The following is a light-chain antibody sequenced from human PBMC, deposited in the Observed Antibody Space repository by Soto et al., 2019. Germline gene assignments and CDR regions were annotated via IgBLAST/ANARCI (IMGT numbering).Light chain of an antibody. CDR2: TTN. CDR3: AAWDDSLNGHV. V-gene: IGLV1-44*01. J-gene: IGLJ1*01. Sequence: QSVLTQPHSASGTPGQRVTISCSGSSSNIGTSSVHWFQQLPGTAPKLLISTTNQRPSGVPERFSGSKSGTSASLAISGIQSEDEADYYCAAWDDSLNGHVFGTGTKLTVL. CDR1: SSNIGTSS.